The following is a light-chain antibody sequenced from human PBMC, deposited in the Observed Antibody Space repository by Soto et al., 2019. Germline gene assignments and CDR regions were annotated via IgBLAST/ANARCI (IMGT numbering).Light chain of an antibody. Sequence: AIQMTQSPSSLSASVGDRVTITCRASQAIGNDLTWYQQKPGKAPNLLIFAASSLQSGVPSRFSGSGSGTDFTVTISSLQPEDFATYYCLEDYNYPLTFGQGTKLEIK. V-gene: IGKV1-6*01. CDR2: AAS. CDR1: QAIGND. CDR3: LEDYNYPLT. J-gene: IGKJ2*01.